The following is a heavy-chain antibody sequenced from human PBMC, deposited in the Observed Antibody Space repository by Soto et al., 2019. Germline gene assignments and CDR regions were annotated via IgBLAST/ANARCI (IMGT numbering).Heavy chain of an antibody. V-gene: IGHV3-23*01. J-gene: IGHJ4*02. CDR2: ISSSGGTT. CDR3: AKEEYCSGGTCYPDY. D-gene: IGHD2-15*01. Sequence: EVQLLESGGVLVQPGGSLRLSCAASGFTFSRPAMNWVRLPPGKGLEWVSGISSSGGTTYYADSVKGRFTISRDNSKNTLYLQMNSLRAEDTDVYYCAKEEYCSGGTCYPDYWGQGTRVTVSS. CDR1: GFTFSRPA.